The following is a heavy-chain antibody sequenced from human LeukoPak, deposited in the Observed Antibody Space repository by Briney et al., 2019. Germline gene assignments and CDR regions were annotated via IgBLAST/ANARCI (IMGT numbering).Heavy chain of an antibody. D-gene: IGHD2-2*01. CDR2: IYHSGST. Sequence: SETLSLTCAVSGGSISSGGYSWSWIRQPPGKGLEWIGYIYHSGSTYYNPSLKSRVTISVDRSKNQFSLKLSSVTAADTAVYYCARGGCSSTSCYSARNNWFDPWGQGTLVTVSS. J-gene: IGHJ5*02. CDR3: ARGGCSSTSCYSARNNWFDP. V-gene: IGHV4-30-2*01. CDR1: GGSISSGGYS.